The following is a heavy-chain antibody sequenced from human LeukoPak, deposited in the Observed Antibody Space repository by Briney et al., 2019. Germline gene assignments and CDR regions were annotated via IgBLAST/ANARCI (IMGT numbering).Heavy chain of an antibody. D-gene: IGHD3-10*01. CDR3: AHRTSMVRGIMSYNWFDP. V-gene: IGHV2-5*02. CDR2: IYWDDDK. Sequence: SGPTLVNPTQTLTLTCTISGFSLSTSGVGVAWIRQPPGEALEWLALIYWDDDKRYSPSLKSRLTITKDTSKNQVVLTMTNMDPVDTATYYCAHRTSMVRGIMSYNWFDPWGQGTLVTVSS. CDR1: GFSLSTSGVG. J-gene: IGHJ5*02.